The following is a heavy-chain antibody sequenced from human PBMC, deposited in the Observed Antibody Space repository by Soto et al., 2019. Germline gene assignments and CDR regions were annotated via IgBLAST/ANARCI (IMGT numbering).Heavy chain of an antibody. D-gene: IGHD3-22*01. V-gene: IGHV4-30-2*01. J-gene: IGHJ4*02. Sequence: LSLTCAVSGGSISSGGYSWSWIRQPPGRGLEWIGYIDHSGSTYYNPSLKSRVTISVDRSKNQFSLKLSSVTAADTAVYYCARALSGYSYPFDYWGQGTLVTVSS. CDR3: ARALSGYSYPFDY. CDR1: GGSISSGGYS. CDR2: IDHSGST.